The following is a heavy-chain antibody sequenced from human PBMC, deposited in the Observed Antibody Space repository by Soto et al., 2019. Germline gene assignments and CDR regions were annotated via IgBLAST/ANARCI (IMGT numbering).Heavy chain of an antibody. D-gene: IGHD3-10*01. CDR3: ASGYGRNFDY. Sequence: QVRLQQWGAGLLKPSETLSLTCAVYGGSFSGYYWNWIRQPPGKGLEWIGEINHSGSTNYNPSLKSRVTISVDTSKNQFSLKLSSVTAADTAVYYCASGYGRNFDYWGQGTLVTVSS. CDR2: INHSGST. J-gene: IGHJ4*02. V-gene: IGHV4-34*01. CDR1: GGSFSGYY.